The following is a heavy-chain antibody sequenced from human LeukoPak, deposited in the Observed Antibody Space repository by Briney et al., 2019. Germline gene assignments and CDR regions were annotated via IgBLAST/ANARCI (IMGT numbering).Heavy chain of an antibody. V-gene: IGHV3-20*04. Sequence: GGSLRLSCAASGFTFDDYGMSWVRQAPGKGLEWVSGISWNGGSTGYADSVKGRFTISRDNAKNSLYLQMNSLRAEDTALYYCARVSCLAAPGMVVFWGQRTLVSVSS. CDR2: ISWNGGST. CDR1: GFTFDDYG. CDR3: ARVSCLAAPGMVVF. J-gene: IGHJ4*02. D-gene: IGHD6-13*01.